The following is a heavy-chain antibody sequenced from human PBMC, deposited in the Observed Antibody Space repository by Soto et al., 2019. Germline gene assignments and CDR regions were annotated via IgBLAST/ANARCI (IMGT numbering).Heavy chain of an antibody. D-gene: IGHD3-22*01. J-gene: IGHJ6*02. Sequence: QVQLQESGPGLVKASETLSLACTVSGASITTYYYNWIRQAPGKPLEWIGYIYYTGITNYNPSLESRVTISHDTSKNQLALTMTSVTAADTAVYYCAMTRVENHYYGGRDVWGPGTTVTVSS. V-gene: IGHV4-59*03. CDR1: GASITTYY. CDR2: IYYTGIT. CDR3: AMTRVENHYYGGRDV.